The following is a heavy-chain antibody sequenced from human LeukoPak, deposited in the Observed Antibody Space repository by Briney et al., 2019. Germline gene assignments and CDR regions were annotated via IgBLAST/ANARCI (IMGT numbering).Heavy chain of an antibody. CDR1: GFTFSSYG. D-gene: IGHD5-24*01. CDR3: AKGADGYNYDAFDI. V-gene: IGHV3-30*18. Sequence: GRSLRLSCAASGFTFSSYGMHWVRQAPGKGLEWVAVISYDGSNKYYADSVKGRFTISRDNSKNTLYLQMNSLRAEDTAVYYCAKGADGYNYDAFDIWGQGTMVTVSS. CDR2: ISYDGSNK. J-gene: IGHJ3*02.